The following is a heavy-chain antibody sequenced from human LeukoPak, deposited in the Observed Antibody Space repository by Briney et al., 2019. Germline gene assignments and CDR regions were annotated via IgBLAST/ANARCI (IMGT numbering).Heavy chain of an antibody. Sequence: ASVKVSCKASGYTFTSYAMNWVRQAPGQGLEWMGWIDTNTGNPTYAQGFTGRFVFSLDTSVSTAYLQWSSLKASDTAMYYCARLVTDSSGYYLDYWGQGTLVTVSS. D-gene: IGHD3-22*01. J-gene: IGHJ4*02. CDR1: GYTFTSYA. CDR2: IDTNTGNP. V-gene: IGHV7-4-1*02. CDR3: ARLVTDSSGYYLDY.